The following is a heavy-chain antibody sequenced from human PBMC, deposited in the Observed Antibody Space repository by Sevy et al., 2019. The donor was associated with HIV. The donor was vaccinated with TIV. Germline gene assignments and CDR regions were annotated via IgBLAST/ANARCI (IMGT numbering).Heavy chain of an antibody. CDR1: GGSISSYY. J-gene: IGHJ4*02. Sequence: SETLSLTCTVSGGSISSYYWSWIRQPPGKGLEWIGYIYYSGSTNYNPSLKSRVTISVDTSKSQFSLKLSSVTAADTXXXXXXXXXQLVLDYWGQGTLVTVSS. CDR2: IYYSGST. CDR3: XXXXQLVLDY. V-gene: IGHV4-59*01. D-gene: IGHD6-13*01.